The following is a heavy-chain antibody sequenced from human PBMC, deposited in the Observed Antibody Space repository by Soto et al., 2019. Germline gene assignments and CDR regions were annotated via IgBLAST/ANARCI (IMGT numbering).Heavy chain of an antibody. J-gene: IGHJ4*02. CDR2: VSFDEITT. D-gene: IGHD1-26*01. V-gene: IGHV3-74*01. CDR1: GFTFSNDW. Sequence: EVQLVESGGGLVQSGGSLRLSCAASGFTFSNDWMHWVRQAPGKGLVWVSRVSFDEITTNYADSVKGRFTVSRDNAKNTLFLQMNSLRVEDTAVYYCARGRRGAYYFDYWGQGTLGTVSS. CDR3: ARGRRGAYYFDY.